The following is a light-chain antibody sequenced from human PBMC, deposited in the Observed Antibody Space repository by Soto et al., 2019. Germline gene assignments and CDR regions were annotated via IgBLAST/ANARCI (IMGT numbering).Light chain of an antibody. V-gene: IGKV1-39*01. CDR1: QSIGRF. Sequence: DVQMSMSPFSLSLTKGDRVTITCRASQSIGRFLNWHQQKPGKAPNVLINVASTLRSGVPSRFSGSGSGTDFNLTIFCLQPEDCTTYMSQVCVSILLT. CDR2: VAS. CDR3: QVCVSILLT. J-gene: IGKJ4*01.